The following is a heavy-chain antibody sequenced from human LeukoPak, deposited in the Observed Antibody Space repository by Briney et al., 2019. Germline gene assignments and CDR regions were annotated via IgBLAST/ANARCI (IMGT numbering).Heavy chain of an antibody. CDR2: INHSGST. CDR3: ARKYSSSAYFDY. CDR1: GFTFSSYA. J-gene: IGHJ4*02. V-gene: IGHV4-34*01. D-gene: IGHD6-6*01. Sequence: GSLRLSCAASGFTFSSYAMSWIRQPPGKGLEWIGEINHSGSTNYNPSLKSRVTISVDTSKNQFSLKLSSVTAADTAVYYCARKYSSSAYFDYWGQGTLVTVSS.